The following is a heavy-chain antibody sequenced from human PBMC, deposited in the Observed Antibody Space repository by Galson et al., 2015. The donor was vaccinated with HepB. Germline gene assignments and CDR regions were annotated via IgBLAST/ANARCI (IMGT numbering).Heavy chain of an antibody. CDR2: INQDGSSK. Sequence: SLRLSCAASGFTFSSYWMNWVRQAPGKGLEWVAHINQDGSSKYYVDSVKGRFTISRDNAKDSVYLQLDSLRAEDTAVYYCARRISLVRGIITKPDYYYGMDCWGQGTPVTVAS. J-gene: IGHJ6*02. CDR3: ARRISLVRGIITKPDYYYGMDC. V-gene: IGHV3-7*03. D-gene: IGHD3-10*01. CDR1: GFTFSSYW.